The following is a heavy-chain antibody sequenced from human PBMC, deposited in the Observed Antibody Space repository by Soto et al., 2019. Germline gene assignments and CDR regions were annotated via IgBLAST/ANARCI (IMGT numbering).Heavy chain of an antibody. Sequence: SVKVSCKASGGTISSYAISWVRQAPGQGLEWMGGIIPIFGTANYAQKFQGRVTITADESTSTAYMELSSLRSEDTAVYYCARESGSGGSYPYYYYGMDVWGQGTTVTLSS. D-gene: IGHD2-15*01. V-gene: IGHV1-69*13. CDR2: IIPIFGTA. CDR1: GGTISSYA. CDR3: ARESGSGGSYPYYYYGMDV. J-gene: IGHJ6*02.